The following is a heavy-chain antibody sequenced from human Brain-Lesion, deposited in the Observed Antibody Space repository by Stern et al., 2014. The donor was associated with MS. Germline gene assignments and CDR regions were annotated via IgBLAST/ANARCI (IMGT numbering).Heavy chain of an antibody. D-gene: IGHD6-13*01. V-gene: IGHV4-4*02. Sequence: VQLEESGPGLVKPSGTLSLTCAVSGGSISSSNWWSWVRQSPGKGLEWIGESDHSGSTIYTPPLKSRSPVSENRPKTLFPLTRSSVTAADTAVYFCARFPASRPHVFDSWGQGTLVTVSS. CDR2: SDHSGST. J-gene: IGHJ4*02. CDR3: ARFPASRPHVFDS. CDR1: GGSISSSNW.